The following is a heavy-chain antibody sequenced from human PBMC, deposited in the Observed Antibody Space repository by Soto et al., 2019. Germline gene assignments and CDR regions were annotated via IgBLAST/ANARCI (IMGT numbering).Heavy chain of an antibody. CDR1: GYAYTIYG. CDR3: ARGRYGDY. V-gene: IGHV1-18*01. Sequence: QVHLVQSGAEVKKPGASVKVCCKGSGYAYTIYGITWVRQAPGQGLEWMGWISAHNGNTNYAQKLQGRVTVTRDTSTSTAYMELRSLRSDDTAVYYCARGRYGDYWGQGALVTVSS. CDR2: ISAHNGNT. D-gene: IGHD1-1*01. J-gene: IGHJ4*02.